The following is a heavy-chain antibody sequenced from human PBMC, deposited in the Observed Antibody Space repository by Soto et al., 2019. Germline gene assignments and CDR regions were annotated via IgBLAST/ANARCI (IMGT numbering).Heavy chain of an antibody. CDR3: AREVRNVDSASTSDY. CDR1: GFTFSSYG. D-gene: IGHD1-1*01. Sequence: GGSLRLSCAASGFTFSSYGMHWVRQAPGKGLEWVAVIWYDGSNKYYADSVKGRFTISRDNSKNTLYLQMNSLRAEDTAVYYCAREVRNVDSASTSDYWGQGTLVTVS. CDR2: IWYDGSNK. J-gene: IGHJ4*02. V-gene: IGHV3-33*01.